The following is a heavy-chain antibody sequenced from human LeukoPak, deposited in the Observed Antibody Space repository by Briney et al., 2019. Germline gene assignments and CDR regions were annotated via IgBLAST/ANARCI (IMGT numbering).Heavy chain of an antibody. J-gene: IGHJ5*02. V-gene: IGHV1-46*01. CDR3: ARDQRSCSGSSCYPGWFAP. Sequence: GASVKVSCKASGYILSSYNMHWVRQAPGQGLEWLGIINPSGGDTKYAQKFQGRVTLTRDKSTSTVYMELSSLTSDDTAVYYCARDQRSCSGSSCYPGWFAPWGQGTLVTVSS. CDR2: INPSGGDT. D-gene: IGHD2-15*01. CDR1: GYILSSYN.